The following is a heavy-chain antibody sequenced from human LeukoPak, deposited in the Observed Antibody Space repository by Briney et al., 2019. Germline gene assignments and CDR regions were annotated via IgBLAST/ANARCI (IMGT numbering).Heavy chain of an antibody. D-gene: IGHD3-3*01. CDR3: ARDAYYDFWSGYPRYFDY. J-gene: IGHJ4*02. Sequence: GGSLRLSCAASGFTFSSYAMHWVRQAPGKGLEWVAVISYDGSNKYYADSVKGRFTISRDNSKNSLYLQMNSLRAEDTAVYYCARDAYYDFWSGYPRYFDYWGQGTLVTDSS. CDR2: ISYDGSNK. CDR1: GFTFSSYA. V-gene: IGHV3-30*04.